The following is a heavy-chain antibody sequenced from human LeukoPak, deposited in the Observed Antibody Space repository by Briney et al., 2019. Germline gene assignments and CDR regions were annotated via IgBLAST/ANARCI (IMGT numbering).Heavy chain of an antibody. V-gene: IGHV3-21*01. CDR2: ISSSSSYI. CDR1: GFLLNNYY. Sequence: PGGSLRLSCTVSGFLLNNYYMSWVRQAPGKGLEWVSSISSSSSYIYYADSVKGRFTISRDNAKNSLYLQMNSLRAEDTAVYYCASGGEGLLWFGEPEDYWGQGTLVTVSS. CDR3: ASGGEGLLWFGEPEDY. J-gene: IGHJ4*02. D-gene: IGHD3-10*01.